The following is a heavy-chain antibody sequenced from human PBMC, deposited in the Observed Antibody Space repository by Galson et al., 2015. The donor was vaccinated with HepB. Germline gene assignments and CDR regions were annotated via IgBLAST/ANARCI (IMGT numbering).Heavy chain of an antibody. D-gene: IGHD6-13*01. CDR1: GFTFSSYA. CDR3: ARDRGKDSSSWPYGAFDI. V-gene: IGHV3-30-3*01. J-gene: IGHJ3*02. CDR2: ISYDGSNK. Sequence: SLRLSCAASGFTFSSYAMHWVRQAPGKGLEWVAVISYDGSNKYYADSVKGRFTISRDNSKNTLYLQMNSLRAEDTAVYYCARDRGKDSSSWPYGAFDIWGQGTMVTVSS.